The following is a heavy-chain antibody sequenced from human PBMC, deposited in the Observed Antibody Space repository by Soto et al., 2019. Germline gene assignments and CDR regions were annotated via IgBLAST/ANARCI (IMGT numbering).Heavy chain of an antibody. V-gene: IGHV4-39*01. CDR3: ARLTVVVIALGYFDP. CDR2: VYYTGFT. CDR1: GDSISSSYY. J-gene: IGHJ5*02. D-gene: IGHD2-21*01. Sequence: QLQLQESGPGLVKPSETLSLTCTVSGDSISSSYYWGWVRQPPGKGLECIGAVYYTGFTYYNPSLKSRLTIALDTSKNQFSLRLRSVTAADTAIPYCARLTVVVIALGYFDPWGPGARVTVSS.